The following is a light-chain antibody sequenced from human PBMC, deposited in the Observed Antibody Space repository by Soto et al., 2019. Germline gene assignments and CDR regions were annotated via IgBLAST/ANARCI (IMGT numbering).Light chain of an antibody. V-gene: IGKV3-15*01. CDR2: GAS. CDR1: QSVSSN. CDR3: HQYNYWPT. Sequence: ERGMTQSPDILSVSPGERATLSCSASQSVSSNLAWYQQKPGQSPRLLIYGASTRATGIPVRFSGSGSGTEFTLTISSLQSEDFAVYYCHQYNYWPTFGQGTKVDIK. J-gene: IGKJ1*01.